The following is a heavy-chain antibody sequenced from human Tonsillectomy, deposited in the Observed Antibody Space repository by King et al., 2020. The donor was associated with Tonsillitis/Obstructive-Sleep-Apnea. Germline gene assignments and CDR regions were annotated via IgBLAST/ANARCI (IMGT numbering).Heavy chain of an antibody. CDR1: GFTFSSYV. J-gene: IGHJ6*02. Sequence: VQLVESGGGVVQPGRSLRLSCAASGFTFSSYVMNWVRQAPGKGLEWVAVISYDGSNKYYADSVKGRFTIFRDISKNTLYLQMNSLRAEDTAVYYCAREGARGYSYGPGDGMDVWGQGTTVTVSS. D-gene: IGHD5-18*01. CDR3: AREGARGYSYGPGDGMDV. CDR2: ISYDGSNK. V-gene: IGHV3-30*04.